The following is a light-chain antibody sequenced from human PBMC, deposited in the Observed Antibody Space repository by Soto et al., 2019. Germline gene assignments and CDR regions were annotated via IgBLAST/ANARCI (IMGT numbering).Light chain of an antibody. J-gene: IGLJ1*01. CDR2: DVT. V-gene: IGLV2-14*01. CDR1: SSDVGGYNS. Sequence: QSALTQPASVSGSTGQSITISCTGTSSDVGGYNSVSWYQQHPGKAPKLILYDVTDRPSGVSYRFSGSKSGNTASLTISGLQAADEADYFCSSFTSSMTNVFGSGTKVTVL. CDR3: SSFTSSMTNV.